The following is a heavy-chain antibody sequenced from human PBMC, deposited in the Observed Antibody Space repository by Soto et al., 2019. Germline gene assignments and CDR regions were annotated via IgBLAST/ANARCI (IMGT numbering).Heavy chain of an antibody. Sequence: SETLSLTCAVSGGSISNTNWWSWVRQPPGKGLEWIGEIYHSGGTNYNPSLKSRVTISVDKSKNQFSLKLNSVTAADTAVYYCARDGGYSSGWRQSYFDHWGQGTLVTVSS. V-gene: IGHV4-4*02. CDR2: IYHSGGT. D-gene: IGHD6-19*01. CDR3: ARDGGYSSGWRQSYFDH. J-gene: IGHJ4*02. CDR1: GGSISNTNW.